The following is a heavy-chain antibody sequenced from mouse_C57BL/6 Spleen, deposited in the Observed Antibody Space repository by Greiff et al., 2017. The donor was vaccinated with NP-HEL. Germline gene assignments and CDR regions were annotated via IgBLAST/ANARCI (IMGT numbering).Heavy chain of an antibody. Sequence: SGAELVRPGASVTLSCKASGYTFTDYEMHWVKQTPVHGLEWIGAIDPETGGTAYNQKFKGKAILTADKSSSTAYMELRSLTSEDSAVYYCTRSGDYGSSLYYFDYWGQGTTLTVSS. CDR1: GYTFTDYE. J-gene: IGHJ2*01. CDR2: IDPETGGT. D-gene: IGHD1-1*01. CDR3: TRSGDYGSSLYYFDY. V-gene: IGHV1-15*01.